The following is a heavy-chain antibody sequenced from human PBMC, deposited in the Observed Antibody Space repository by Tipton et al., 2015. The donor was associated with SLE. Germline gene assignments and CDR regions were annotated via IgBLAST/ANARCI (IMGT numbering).Heavy chain of an antibody. CDR1: GFTFSSYA. V-gene: IGHV3-30*04. J-gene: IGHJ4*02. CDR2: ISYDGSKK. CDR3: ARDVVGATEGLDC. Sequence: SLRLSCAASGFTFSSYAMHWVRQAPGKGLEWVAVISYDGSKKNYADSVKGRFTISRDNSKNTLYLQMNSLRAEDTAVYYCARDVVGATEGLDCWGQGTLVTVSS. D-gene: IGHD1-26*01.